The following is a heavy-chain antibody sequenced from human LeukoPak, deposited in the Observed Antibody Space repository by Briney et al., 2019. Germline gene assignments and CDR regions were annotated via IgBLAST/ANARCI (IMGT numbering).Heavy chain of an antibody. CDR3: SKWGDYDVLTGYYDSDF. Sequence: PGGSLRLSCAASGFTFSNYAMSWVRQAPGKGVEWVSAIFGSGGSTYYADSVKGRFNISRDNSKNKLFLQMNSLRVEDTALYYCSKWGDYDVLTGYYDSDFWRQGTLVTVSS. CDR1: GFTFSNYA. CDR2: IFGSGGST. D-gene: IGHD3-9*01. J-gene: IGHJ4*02. V-gene: IGHV3-23*01.